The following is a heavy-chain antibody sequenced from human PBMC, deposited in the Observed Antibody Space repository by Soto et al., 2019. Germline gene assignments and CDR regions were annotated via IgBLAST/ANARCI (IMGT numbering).Heavy chain of an antibody. D-gene: IGHD2-2*02. CDR3: ARDGAYCSSTSCYIET. Sequence: ASVKVSCKASGYTFTGYYMHWVRQAPGQGLEWMGWINPNSGGTNYAQKFQGRVTMTRDTSISTAYMELSRLRSDDTAVYYCARDGAYCSSTSCYIETWGQGTLVTVS. J-gene: IGHJ4*02. V-gene: IGHV1-2*02. CDR2: INPNSGGT. CDR1: GYTFTGYY.